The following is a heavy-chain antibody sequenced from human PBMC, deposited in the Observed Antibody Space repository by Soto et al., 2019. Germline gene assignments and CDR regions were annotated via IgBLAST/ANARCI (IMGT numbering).Heavy chain of an antibody. CDR2: INAGNGNT. J-gene: IGHJ4*02. D-gene: IGHD5-18*01. CDR1: GYTFTSYA. CDR3: AREPGNGHGYN. V-gene: IGHV1-3*01. Sequence: QVQLVQSGAEVKKPGASVKVSCKASGYTFTSYAMHWVRQAPGQRLEWMGWINAGNGNTKYSQKFQGRVTITRDTSASTAYKELSSLISEATAVYYCAREPGNGHGYNWGQGTLVTVSS.